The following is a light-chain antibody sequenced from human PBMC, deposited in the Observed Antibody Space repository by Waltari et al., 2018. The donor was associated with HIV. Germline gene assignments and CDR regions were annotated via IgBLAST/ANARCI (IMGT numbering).Light chain of an antibody. Sequence: ETVLTQSPGTLSLSPGVRATLSCRASRSIISSFLAWYQHKPGQAPRLLIYGASSRATGTPDRFSGSGSGTEFTLTISGLESEDSAVYYCQQYGSLSTFGGGTKVEIK. J-gene: IGKJ4*01. V-gene: IGKV3-20*01. CDR2: GAS. CDR1: RSIISSF. CDR3: QQYGSLST.